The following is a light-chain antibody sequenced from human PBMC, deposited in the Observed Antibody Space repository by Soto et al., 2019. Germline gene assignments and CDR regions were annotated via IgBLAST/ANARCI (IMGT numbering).Light chain of an antibody. CDR3: SSSTASSTR. J-gene: IGLJ2*01. Sequence: QSALTQPASVSGSPGQSITISCTGTGRDVGPHNYVSWYQQHPGQAPKVIIYDVNNRPSGVSHRFSGSESGNTASLTISGLQAEDEADYYCSSSTASSTRFGRGTKVTVL. CDR1: GRDVGPHNY. CDR2: DVN. V-gene: IGLV2-14*03.